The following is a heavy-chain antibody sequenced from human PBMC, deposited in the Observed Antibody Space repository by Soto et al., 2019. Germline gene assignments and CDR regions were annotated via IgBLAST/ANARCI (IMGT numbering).Heavy chain of an antibody. J-gene: IGHJ6*02. Sequence: GGSLRLACAASGFTVTSSGMHRVRQAPGKGLEWVSVISYDGSNKYYADSVKGRFTISRDNSKNTLYLDMTSLRGEDTAVYYCAKIRNYCTSTPCPPYYSPMDVWGQGTTVTVSS. CDR2: ISYDGSNK. CDR1: GFTVTSSG. CDR3: AKIRNYCTSTPCPPYYSPMDV. V-gene: IGHV3-30*18. D-gene: IGHD2-2*01.